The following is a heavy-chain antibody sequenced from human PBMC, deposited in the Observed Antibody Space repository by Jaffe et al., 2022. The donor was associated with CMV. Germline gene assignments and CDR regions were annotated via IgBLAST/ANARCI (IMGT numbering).Heavy chain of an antibody. CDR1: GFSLNTPGGG. D-gene: IGHD7-27*01. CDR3: AHRRAPNWGQVFDY. Sequence: QITLKESGPTLVRPTETLTLTCAFSGFSLNTPGGGVGWIRQPPGKALEWLALIYWDDDKRYSPSLKNRLTITKDNSKNQVVLTMTSVDPVDTATYYCAHRRAPNWGQVFDYWGQGTLVTVSS. J-gene: IGHJ4*02. CDR2: IYWDDDK. V-gene: IGHV2-5*02.